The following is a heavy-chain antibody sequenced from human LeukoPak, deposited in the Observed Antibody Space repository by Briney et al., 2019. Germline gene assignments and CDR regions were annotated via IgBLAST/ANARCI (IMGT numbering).Heavy chain of an antibody. D-gene: IGHD2-15*01. CDR2: ISSSSSYI. CDR3: ARVGSLYYMDV. Sequence: GGSLRLSCAASGFTFSSYSMNWVRQAPGKGLDWVSSISSSSSYIYYADSVKGRFTISRDNAKNSLYLQMNSLRAEDTAVYYCARVGSLYYMDVWGKGTSVTVSS. J-gene: IGHJ6*03. V-gene: IGHV3-21*01. CDR1: GFTFSSYS.